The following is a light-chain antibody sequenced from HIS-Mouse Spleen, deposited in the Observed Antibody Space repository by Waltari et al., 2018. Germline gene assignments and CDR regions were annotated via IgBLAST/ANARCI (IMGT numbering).Light chain of an antibody. J-gene: IGLJ1*01. Sequence: QSALPQPASVSGSPGQSITISCTGPSSDVGGSHYVSWYQPHPGKAPKLRIYEVSNRPSGVSNRFSGSKSGNTASLTISGLQAEDEADYYCSSYTSSSTLVFGTGTKVTVL. CDR2: EVS. CDR3: SSYTSSSTLV. V-gene: IGLV2-14*01. CDR1: SSDVGGSHY.